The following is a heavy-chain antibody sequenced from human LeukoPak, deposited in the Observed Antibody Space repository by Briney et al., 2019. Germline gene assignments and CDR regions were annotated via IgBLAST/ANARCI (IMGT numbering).Heavy chain of an antibody. CDR3: ARDRGSYLMDY. CDR2: IIPSGHTT. V-gene: IGHV3-23*01. Sequence: PGGTLRLSCVASGFTFSSHGMNWVRQAPGKGLEWVSGIIPSGHTTYYADSVKGRFTISRDNSKNTLYLQMNSLRAEDTAVYYCARDRGSYLMDYWGQGTLVTVSS. CDR1: GFTFSSHG. J-gene: IGHJ4*02. D-gene: IGHD1-26*01.